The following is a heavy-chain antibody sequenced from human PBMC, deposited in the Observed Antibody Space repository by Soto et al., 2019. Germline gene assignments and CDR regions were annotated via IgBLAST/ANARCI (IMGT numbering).Heavy chain of an antibody. CDR1: GGSFSGYY. J-gene: IGHJ4*02. D-gene: IGHD2-2*01. V-gene: IGHV4-34*01. CDR2: INHSGST. CDR3: ARGAEYQLLAYFDY. Sequence: SETLSLTCAVYGGSFSGYYWSWIRQPPGKGLEWIGEINHSGSTNYNPSLKSRVTISVDTSKNQFSLKLSSVTAADTAVYYCARGAEYQLLAYFDYWGQGTLVTVPQ.